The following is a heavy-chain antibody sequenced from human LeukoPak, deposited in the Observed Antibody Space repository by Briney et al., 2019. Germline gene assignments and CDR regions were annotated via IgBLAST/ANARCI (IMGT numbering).Heavy chain of an antibody. CDR1: GGSISSYY. V-gene: IGHV4-4*07. D-gene: IGHD6-19*01. CDR2: IYTSGST. CDR3: ARDSKKSGQWLNAFDI. Sequence: SETLSLTCTVSGGSISSYYWSWIRQPAGKGLEWIGRIYTSGSTNYNPSLKSRVTMSVDTSKNQFSLKLSSVTAADTAVYYCARDSKKSGQWLNAFDIWAKGQWSPSLQ. J-gene: IGHJ3*02.